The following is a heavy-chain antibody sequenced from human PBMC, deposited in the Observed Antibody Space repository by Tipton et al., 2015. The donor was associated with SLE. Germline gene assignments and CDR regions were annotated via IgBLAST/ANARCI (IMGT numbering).Heavy chain of an antibody. V-gene: IGHV4-59*12. CDR2: VYYSGTT. CDR1: SGSITSYY. D-gene: IGHD3-22*01. J-gene: IGHJ4*02. CDR3: ARYFYDSSGVCLFDL. Sequence: TLSLTCNVSSGSITSYYWNWIRQFPGKGLEWIGNVYYSGTTNYNPSLKGRLSMSLDTSKNQLSLQLSSVTSADTAVYYCARYFYDSSGVCLFDLWGQGTLVTVSS.